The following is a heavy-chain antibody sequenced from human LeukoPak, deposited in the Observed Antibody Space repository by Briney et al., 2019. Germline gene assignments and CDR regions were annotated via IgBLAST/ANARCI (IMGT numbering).Heavy chain of an antibody. V-gene: IGHV3-48*04. Sequence: GGSLRLSCTASGFIFNTYRMNGVRQAPGRGREGVSYVSSSSGTIYYADSVKGRFTISRDNAKNSLYLQMNSLRAEDTAVYYCARDLGLYDYGGNIDFWGQGTLVTVSS. CDR3: ARDLGLYDYGGNIDF. D-gene: IGHD4-23*01. J-gene: IGHJ4*02. CDR1: GFIFNTYR. CDR2: VSSSSGTI.